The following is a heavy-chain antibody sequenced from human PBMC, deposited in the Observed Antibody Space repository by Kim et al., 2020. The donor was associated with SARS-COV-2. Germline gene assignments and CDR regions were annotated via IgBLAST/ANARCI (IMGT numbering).Heavy chain of an antibody. CDR2: ISSSGSTI. D-gene: IGHD3-16*01. Sequence: GGSLRLSCAASGFTFSSYEMNWVRQAPGKGLEWVSYISSSGSTIYYADSVKGRFTISRDNAKNSLYLQMNSLRAEDTAVYYCARDSYDYVWGTHPGGGFDPWGQGTLVTVSS. V-gene: IGHV3-48*03. CDR1: GFTFSSYE. CDR3: ARDSYDYVWGTHPGGGFDP. J-gene: IGHJ5*02.